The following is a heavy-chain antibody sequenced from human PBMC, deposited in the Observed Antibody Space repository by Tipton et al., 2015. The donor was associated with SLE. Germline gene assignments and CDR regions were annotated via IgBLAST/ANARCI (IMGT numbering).Heavy chain of an antibody. J-gene: IGHJ4*02. CDR3: SKNLSPDIAVSGD. V-gene: IGHV3-23*01. Sequence: SLRLSCVASGFTFSDDALSWVRQAPGKGLEWGSTISPTSVTRYYADSMKGRFTLSRDNSQMTLFLQVNSLRAEDTAVYYCSKNLSPDIAVSGDWGQGTLVIVSS. D-gene: IGHD6-19*01. CDR2: ISPTSVTR. CDR1: GFTFSDDA.